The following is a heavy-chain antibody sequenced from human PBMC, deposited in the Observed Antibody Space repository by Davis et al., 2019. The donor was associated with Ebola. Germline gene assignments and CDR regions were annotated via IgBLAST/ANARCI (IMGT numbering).Heavy chain of an antibody. J-gene: IGHJ5*02. V-gene: IGHV1-69*13. D-gene: IGHD3-22*01. CDR2: IIPIFGTA. Sequence: SVKVSCKASGGTFSSYAISWVRQAPGQGLEWMGGIIPIFGTANYAQKFQGRVTITADESTSTAYMELSSLRSEDTAVYYCARAFSSGENWFDPWGQGTPVTVSS. CDR1: GGTFSSYA. CDR3: ARAFSSGENWFDP.